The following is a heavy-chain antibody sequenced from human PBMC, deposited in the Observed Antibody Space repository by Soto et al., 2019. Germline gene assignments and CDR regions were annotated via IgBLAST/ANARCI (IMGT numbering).Heavy chain of an antibody. CDR2: IYWDDDK. J-gene: IGHJ4*02. CDR1: GFSLSTSGVG. V-gene: IGHV2-5*02. CDR3: AHTGYSGYDASRNYFDY. D-gene: IGHD5-12*01. Sequence: QITLKESGPPLVKPTQTLTLTCTFSGFSLSTSGVGVGWIRQPPGKALEWLALIYWDDDKRYSPSLKSRLTITKDTSKNQVVLTMTNMDPVDTATYYCAHTGYSGYDASRNYFDYWGQGTLVTVSS.